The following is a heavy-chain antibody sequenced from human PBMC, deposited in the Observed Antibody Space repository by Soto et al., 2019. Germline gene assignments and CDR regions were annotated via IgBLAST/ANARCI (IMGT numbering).Heavy chain of an antibody. V-gene: IGHV4-31*11. CDR2: VYNSGRT. CDR3: AIWDVDTDLVLEF. CDR1: GPSVNNGAYY. D-gene: IGHD5-18*01. Sequence: QVQLQGSGPGLVKPSQTLSLSCAVSGPSVNNGAYYWTWSRQHPGKALEWIGYVYNSGRTYCNPSLKSRVDISVDTSKNQFSLNLTSVTAADTAVYYCAIWDVDTDLVLEFWGQGTLVTVSS. J-gene: IGHJ4*02.